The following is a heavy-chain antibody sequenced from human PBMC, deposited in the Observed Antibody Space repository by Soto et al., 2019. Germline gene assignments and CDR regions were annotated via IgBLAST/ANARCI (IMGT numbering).Heavy chain of an antibody. J-gene: IGHJ6*02. CDR2: ISYDGSNR. V-gene: IGHV3-30-3*01. CDR3: AREMATIMAYYYYGMDV. Sequence: PGGSLRLSCAASGFTLSSYAMHWVRQAPGKGLEWVAVISYDGSNRYYADSVKGRFTISRDNSKNTLYLQMNSLRAEDTAVYYCAREMATIMAYYYYGMDVWGQGTTVTVSS. D-gene: IGHD5-12*01. CDR1: GFTLSSYA.